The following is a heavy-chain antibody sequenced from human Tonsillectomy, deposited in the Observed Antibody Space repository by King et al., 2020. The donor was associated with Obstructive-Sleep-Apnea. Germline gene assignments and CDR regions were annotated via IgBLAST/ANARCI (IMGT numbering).Heavy chain of an antibody. Sequence: VQLVESGGGLVQPGGSLRLSCSASGFTFSSYAMHWVRQAPGKGLEYVSAISSNGGSTYYADSVKGRFTISRDNSKNTLYLQMSSLRAEDTAVYYCVKDRRFFLVVVAAAGDYYFDYWGQGTLVTVSS. V-gene: IGHV3-64D*06. CDR2: ISSNGGST. CDR1: GFTFSSYA. CDR3: VKDRRFFLVVVAAAGDYYFDY. J-gene: IGHJ4*02. D-gene: IGHD2-15*01.